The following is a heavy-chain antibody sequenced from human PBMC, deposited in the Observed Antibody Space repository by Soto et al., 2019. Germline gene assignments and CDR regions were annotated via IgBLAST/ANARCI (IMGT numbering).Heavy chain of an antibody. J-gene: IGHJ6*02. CDR1: GFTPSSDW. D-gene: IGHD1-20*01. V-gene: IGHV3-7*03. Sequence: VGSLRLSCAASGFTPSSDWIGWGHHARGKGLEWVANIKQDGSEKYYVGCVKGRLTIYRENAKNSLYLQMNSVRAEDTAVYYCARDRYRYYYGMDVWGQGTTVTVSS. CDR2: IKQDGSEK. CDR3: ARDRYRYYYGMDV.